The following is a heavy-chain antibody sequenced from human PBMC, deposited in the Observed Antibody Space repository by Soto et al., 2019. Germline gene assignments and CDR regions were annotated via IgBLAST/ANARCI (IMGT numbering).Heavy chain of an antibody. CDR1: GGAFRKYA. CDR2: MSAYNAKT. D-gene: IGHD3-22*01. J-gene: IGHJ4*02. V-gene: IGHV1-18*01. Sequence: ASVKVSCKASGGAFRKYAITWVRQAPGQGLEWMGWMSAYNAKTKYAQKFQGRVSLTTDTSTTTAYMELRSLRSDDTAIYYCGRDHYDDNSGPLDYWGQGTRVPGSP. CDR3: GRDHYDDNSGPLDY.